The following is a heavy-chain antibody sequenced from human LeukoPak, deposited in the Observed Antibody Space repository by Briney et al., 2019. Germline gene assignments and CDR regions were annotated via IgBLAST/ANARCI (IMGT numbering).Heavy chain of an antibody. CDR2: TYYRSKWYN. J-gene: IGHJ5*02. CDR1: GDSVSSNSAA. CDR3: ARDLGTYYYDSSGHNWFDP. D-gene: IGHD3-22*01. Sequence: SQTLSLTCAISGDSVSSNSAAWNWIRQSPSRGLEWLGRTYYRSKWYNDYAVSVKSRITINLDTSKNQFSLQLNSVTPEDTAVYYCARDLGTYYYDSSGHNWFDPWGQGTLVTVSS. V-gene: IGHV6-1*01.